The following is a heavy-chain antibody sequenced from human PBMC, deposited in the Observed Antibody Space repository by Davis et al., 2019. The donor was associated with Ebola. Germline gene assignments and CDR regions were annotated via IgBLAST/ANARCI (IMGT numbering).Heavy chain of an antibody. Sequence: MPSETLSLTCTVSGGSITGYSWNWIRQSPGKGLEWIGFITYTGYTAYNPSLKSRVSMSADPSGNHFSLDLKSVTAADTAVYYCARDSVGALDVWGHGTMVTVS. J-gene: IGHJ3*01. CDR2: ITYTGYT. CDR3: ARDSVGALDV. CDR1: GGSITGYS. V-gene: IGHV4-59*01.